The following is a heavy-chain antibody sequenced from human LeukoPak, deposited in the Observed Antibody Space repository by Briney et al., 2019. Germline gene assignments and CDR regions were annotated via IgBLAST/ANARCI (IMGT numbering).Heavy chain of an antibody. CDR2: INHSGST. J-gene: IGHJ4*02. Sequence: SETLSLTCAVYGGSFSGYYWSWIRQPPGKGLEWIGEINHSGSTNYNPSLKSRVTISVDTSKNQFSLKLSSVTAADTAVYYCARGINTSIAAHFDYWGQGTLVTVSS. D-gene: IGHD6-6*01. CDR1: GGSFSGYY. V-gene: IGHV4-34*01. CDR3: ARGINTSIAAHFDY.